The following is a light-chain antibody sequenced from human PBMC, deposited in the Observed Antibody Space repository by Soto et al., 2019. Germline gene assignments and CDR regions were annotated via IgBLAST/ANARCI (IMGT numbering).Light chain of an antibody. CDR1: SSDVGGYIY. J-gene: IGLJ1*01. V-gene: IGLV2-14*01. CDR2: EVS. CDR3: SSYTHSSTLYV. Sequence: QSALTQPASVSGSPGQSITISCTGTSSDVGGYIYVSWYQQHPGKAPKLIIYEVSNRPSGVSNRFSGSKSGNTASLTISGLQAEDEADYYCSSYTHSSTLYVFGTGTKVTVL.